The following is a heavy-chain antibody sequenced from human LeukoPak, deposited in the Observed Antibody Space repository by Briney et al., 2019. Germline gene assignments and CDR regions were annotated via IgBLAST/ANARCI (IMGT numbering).Heavy chain of an antibody. V-gene: IGHV3-21*01. J-gene: IGHJ3*02. D-gene: IGHD3-22*01. CDR1: GFTFSTYS. Sequence: GGSLRLFCGASGFTFSTYSMNWVRQAPGKGLEWVSSITSARNYIFYADSVKRRFPIARDNAKNSMYLQMNSLRAEDTAVYYCAKYFDSSGYSPDAFDIRGQGTMVTVSS. CDR3: AKYFDSSGYSPDAFDI. CDR2: ITSARNYI.